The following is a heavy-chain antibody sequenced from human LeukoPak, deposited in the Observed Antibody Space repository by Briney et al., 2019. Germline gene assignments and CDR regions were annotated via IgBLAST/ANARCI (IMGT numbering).Heavy chain of an antibody. CDR1: GFTFSNAW. D-gene: IGHD3-16*01. Sequence: PGGSLRLSCAASGFTFSNAWMSWVRQAPGKGLEWVGRIKSKTDGGTTDYAAPVKGRFTISRDDSKNTLYLQMNSLKTEDTAVYYCTTLPGGYYYYYGMDVWGQGTTVTASS. CDR2: IKSKTDGGTT. CDR3: TTLPGGYYYYYGMDV. V-gene: IGHV3-15*01. J-gene: IGHJ6*02.